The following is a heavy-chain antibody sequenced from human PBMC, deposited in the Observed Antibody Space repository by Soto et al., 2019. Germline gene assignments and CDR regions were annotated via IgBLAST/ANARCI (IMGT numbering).Heavy chain of an antibody. Sequence: PSETLSLTCAVSGDSISSGYYWAWIRQPPGKGLEWIGSIYHSGTTYYNPSLKSRVTISVDTSKNQFSLKLSSVTAADTAVYYCARDHRGSGTPDYWGQGTLVTVSS. CDR3: ARDHRGSGTPDY. J-gene: IGHJ4*02. CDR1: GDSISSGYY. D-gene: IGHD3-3*01. V-gene: IGHV4-38-2*02. CDR2: IYHSGTT.